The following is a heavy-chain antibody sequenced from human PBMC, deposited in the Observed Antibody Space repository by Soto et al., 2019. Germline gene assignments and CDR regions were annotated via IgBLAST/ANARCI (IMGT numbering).Heavy chain of an antibody. Sequence: LRLSCSASGFTFSSYWMSWVRQAPGKGLEWVANIKQDGSEKYYVDSVKGRFTISRDNAKNSLYLQMNSLRAEDTAVYYCARDAVYSSGWYFDYWGEGTLVTVSS. CDR3: ARDAVYSSGWYFDY. CDR2: IKQDGSEK. J-gene: IGHJ4*02. CDR1: GFTFSSYW. D-gene: IGHD6-19*01. V-gene: IGHV3-7*03.